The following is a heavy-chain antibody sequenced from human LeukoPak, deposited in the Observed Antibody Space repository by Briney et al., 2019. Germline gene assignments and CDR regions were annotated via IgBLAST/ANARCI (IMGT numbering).Heavy chain of an antibody. V-gene: IGHV1-2*02. D-gene: IGHD3-9*01. CDR3: ASTPRDILGSWD. Sequence: ASVKVSCKASGYSFTDYFIHWVRQAPGQGLEWMGWINPNSGGTNYAQKFQGRVTMTRDTSISTAYMELSRLRSDDTAVYYCASTPRDILGSWDWGQGTMVTVSS. CDR2: INPNSGGT. CDR1: GYSFTDYF. J-gene: IGHJ3*01.